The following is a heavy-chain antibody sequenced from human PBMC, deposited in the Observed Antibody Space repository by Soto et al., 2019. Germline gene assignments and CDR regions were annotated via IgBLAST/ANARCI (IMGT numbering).Heavy chain of an antibody. J-gene: IGHJ6*02. CDR1: GYTFTKYG. CDR2: ISGYNGNT. Sequence: QVQVVQSGDEVKKPGASVKVSCKASGYTFTKYGFSWVRQAPGQGREWMGGISGYNGNTKYAEKFQGRVTMTTDTSTSTAHMELRSLRSDDTAVYYCAREGQAPYYYYGMDVWGQGTAVTVSS. CDR3: AREGQAPYYYYGMDV. V-gene: IGHV1-18*01.